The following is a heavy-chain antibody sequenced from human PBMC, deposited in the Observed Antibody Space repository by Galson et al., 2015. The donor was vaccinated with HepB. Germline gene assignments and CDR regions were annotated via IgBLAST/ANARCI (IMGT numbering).Heavy chain of an antibody. D-gene: IGHD5-18*01. J-gene: IGHJ4*02. CDR3: ARGGYSYGNYYFDY. V-gene: IGHV4-59*01. Sequence: LSLTCAVYGGSFSGYYWSWIRQPPGKGLEWIGYIYYSGSTNYNPSLKSRVTISVDTSKNQFSLKLSSVTAADTAVYYCARGGYSYGNYYFDYWGQGTLVTVSS. CDR2: IYYSGST. CDR1: GGSFSGYY.